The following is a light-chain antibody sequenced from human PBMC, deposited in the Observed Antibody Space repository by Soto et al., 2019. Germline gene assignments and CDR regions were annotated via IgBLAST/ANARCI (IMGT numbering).Light chain of an antibody. Sequence: DIQMNQSPSSLSASVGDRVTINCRASQSINTKLNWYQQKPGKVHNLLIYAASSLQTGVPSRFSGSGSGTDFTLTISSLQPEAFATYYCQQSYKSPPTFGPGTKVDIK. J-gene: IGKJ1*01. CDR3: QQSYKSPPT. CDR2: AAS. CDR1: QSINTK. V-gene: IGKV1-39*01.